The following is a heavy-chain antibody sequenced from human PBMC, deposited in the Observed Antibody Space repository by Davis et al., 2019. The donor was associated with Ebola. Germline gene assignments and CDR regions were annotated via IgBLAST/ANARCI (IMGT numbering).Heavy chain of an antibody. J-gene: IGHJ6*02. CDR1: GGSISSDY. Sequence: MPSETLSLTCTVSGGSISSDYWGWIRQPPGKGLEWIGNIFYSGSTYYNPSLKSRVTVSVDTSKNQFSLKLSSVTAADTAVYYCARGHSYGSMVYGMDVWGQGTTVSVSS. D-gene: IGHD5-18*01. V-gene: IGHV4-59*05. CDR2: IFYSGST. CDR3: ARGHSYGSMVYGMDV.